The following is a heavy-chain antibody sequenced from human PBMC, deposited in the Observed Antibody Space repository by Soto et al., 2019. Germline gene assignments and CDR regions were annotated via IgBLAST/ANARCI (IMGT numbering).Heavy chain of an antibody. Sequence: PTLVNPTQTLTLTCTFSGSSLSADGAAVGWIRQPPGKALEWLALIYWDNDQRYNPSLKSRLTITMDTSKNQVVLTMTDMDPVDTATYFCADTPGGIFFQHWGRGTLVTVSS. V-gene: IGHV2-5*02. CDR2: IYWDNDQ. CDR3: ADTPGGIFFQH. J-gene: IGHJ1*01. D-gene: IGHD2-8*02. CDR1: GSSLSADGAA.